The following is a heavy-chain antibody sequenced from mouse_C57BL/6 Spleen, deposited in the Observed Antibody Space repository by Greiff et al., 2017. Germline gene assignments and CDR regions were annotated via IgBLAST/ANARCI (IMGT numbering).Heavy chain of an antibody. CDR2: ISSGGSYT. Sequence: EVHLVESGGDLVKPGGSLTLSCAASGFTFSSYGMSWVRQTPDKRLEWVATISSGGSYTYYPDSVKGRFTISRDNAKNTLYLQMSSLKSEDTAMYYCARQTVITTVVSPFAYWGQGTLVTVSA. CDR3: ARQTVITTVVSPFAY. CDR1: GFTFSSYG. V-gene: IGHV5-6*01. D-gene: IGHD1-1*01. J-gene: IGHJ3*01.